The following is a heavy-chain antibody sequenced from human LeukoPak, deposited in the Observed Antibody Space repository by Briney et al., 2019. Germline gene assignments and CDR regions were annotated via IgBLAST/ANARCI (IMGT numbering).Heavy chain of an antibody. CDR3: ARALAYGSIGYYFDY. Sequence: GGSLRLSCAASGFTFSSYWMSWVRQAPGKGLEWVANIKQDGSEKYYVDSVKGRFTISRDNAKSSLYLQMNSLRAEDTAVYYCARALAYGSIGYYFDYWGQGTLVTVSS. V-gene: IGHV3-7*01. CDR2: IKQDGSEK. CDR1: GFTFSSYW. D-gene: IGHD3-22*01. J-gene: IGHJ4*02.